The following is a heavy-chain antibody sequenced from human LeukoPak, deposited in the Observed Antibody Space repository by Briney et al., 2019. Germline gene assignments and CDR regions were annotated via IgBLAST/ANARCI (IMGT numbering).Heavy chain of an antibody. J-gene: IGHJ4*02. D-gene: IGHD1-26*01. Sequence: PSETLSLTCAVYGGSFSGYYWSWIRQPPGKGLEWIGEINHSGSTNYNPSLKSRVTISVDTSKNQFSLKLSSVTAADTAVYYCARQVIGGSYSGYFDYWGQGTLVTVSS. CDR2: INHSGST. CDR1: GGSFSGYY. CDR3: ARQVIGGSYSGYFDY. V-gene: IGHV4-34*01.